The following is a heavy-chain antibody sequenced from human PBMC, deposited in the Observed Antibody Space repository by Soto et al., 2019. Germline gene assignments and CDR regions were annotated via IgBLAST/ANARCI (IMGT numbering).Heavy chain of an antibody. CDR3: AKGREARYYYDSSGYSFDY. CDR2: MSSTTSAI. J-gene: IGHJ4*02. CDR1: GFSISGYY. D-gene: IGHD3-22*01. V-gene: IGHV3-11*01. Sequence: PGGSLRLSCAASGFSISGYYMSWIRQAPGKGLEWISYMSSTTSAIYYAESVKGRFTISRDNAKNSLYLQMNSLRAEDTAVYYCAKGREARYYYDSSGYSFDYWGQGTLVTVSS.